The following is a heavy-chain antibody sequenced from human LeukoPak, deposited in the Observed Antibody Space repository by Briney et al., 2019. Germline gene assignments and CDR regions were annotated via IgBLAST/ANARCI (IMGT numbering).Heavy chain of an antibody. D-gene: IGHD1-26*01. CDR1: GFTFSSYA. J-gene: IGHJ5*02. Sequence: PGGSLRLSCAASGFTFSSYAMSWVHQAPGKGLEWVSAISGSGGSTYYADSVKGRFTISRDNSKNTLYLQMNSLRAEDTAVYYCAKDRYSGSYYGWFDPWGQGTLVTVSS. CDR2: ISGSGGST. CDR3: AKDRYSGSYYGWFDP. V-gene: IGHV3-23*01.